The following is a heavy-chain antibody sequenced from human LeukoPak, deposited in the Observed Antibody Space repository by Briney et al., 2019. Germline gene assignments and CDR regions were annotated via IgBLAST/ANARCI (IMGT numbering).Heavy chain of an antibody. J-gene: IGHJ4*02. V-gene: IGHV3-23*01. Sequence: GGSLRLSCVASGFTFITYAMTWVRQAPGKGREWVSTITSSGDKTYDADSVKGRFTLSRDNSKNTVYLQMNSLRAEDTAVYYCAKDLTWNDGSEDYWGQGTRVTVSS. D-gene: IGHD1-1*01. CDR2: ITSSGDKT. CDR3: AKDLTWNDGSEDY. CDR1: GFTFITYA.